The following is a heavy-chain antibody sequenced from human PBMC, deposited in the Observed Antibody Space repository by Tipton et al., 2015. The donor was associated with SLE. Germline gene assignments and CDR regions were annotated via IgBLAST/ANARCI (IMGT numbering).Heavy chain of an antibody. CDR1: GFTFSSYA. V-gene: IGHV3-23*01. CDR2: ISGGGGST. CDR3: AKFEKTTDFYLDS. D-gene: IGHD1/OR15-1a*01. Sequence: GSLRLSCATSGFTFSSYALSWVRRAPAKGLEWVSAISGGGGSTYYADFGKGRFSISIDKSKKTLFLQMNSLRVDDTATYYCAKFEKTTDFYLDSWGQGTLVSVSS. J-gene: IGHJ4*02.